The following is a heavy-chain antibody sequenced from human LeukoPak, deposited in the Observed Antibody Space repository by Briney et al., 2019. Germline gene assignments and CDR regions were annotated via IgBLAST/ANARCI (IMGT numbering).Heavy chain of an antibody. Sequence: PETLSLTCAVSGGSFSGYYLTWIRQPPGKGLEWIGEINHSGTTNYNPSLKSRVTISGDTSNNQLTLKLTSVTAADTAVYYCARDGPDSNDYVPYYWGQGSLITVSS. CDR3: ARDGPDSNDYVPYY. V-gene: IGHV4-34*01. CDR2: INHSGTT. CDR1: GGSFSGYY. D-gene: IGHD4-17*01. J-gene: IGHJ4*02.